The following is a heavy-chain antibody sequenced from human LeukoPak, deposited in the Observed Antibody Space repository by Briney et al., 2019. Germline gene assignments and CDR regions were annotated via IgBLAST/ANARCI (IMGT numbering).Heavy chain of an antibody. CDR3: ARGISITMIVAGGYYYGMDV. Sequence: SETLSLTCTVSGGSISSYYWSWIRQPPGKGLEWIGYIYYSGSTNYNPSLKSRVTISVDTSKNQFSLKLSSVTAADTAVYYCARGISITMIVAGGYYYGMDVWGQGTTVTVSS. D-gene: IGHD3-22*01. CDR1: GGSISSYY. J-gene: IGHJ6*02. CDR2: IYYSGST. V-gene: IGHV4-59*01.